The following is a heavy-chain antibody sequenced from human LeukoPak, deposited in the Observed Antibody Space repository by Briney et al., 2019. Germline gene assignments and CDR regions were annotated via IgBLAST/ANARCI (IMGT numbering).Heavy chain of an antibody. CDR1: GYTFTGYY. J-gene: IGHJ4*02. CDR2: INPNSGGT. CDR3: ARAFEATVVTNDY. Sequence: ASVKVSCKASGYTFTGYYMHWVRQAPGQGLEWMGWINPNSGGTNYAQKFQGWVTMTRDTSISTAYMELSRLRSDDTAVYYCARAFEATVVTNDYWGQGTLVTISS. D-gene: IGHD4-23*01. V-gene: IGHV1-2*04.